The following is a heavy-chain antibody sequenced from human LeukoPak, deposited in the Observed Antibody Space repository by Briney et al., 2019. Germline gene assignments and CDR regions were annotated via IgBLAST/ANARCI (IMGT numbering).Heavy chain of an antibody. Sequence: SGTLSLTCAVSGGSISSSNWWSWIRQPPGKGLEWIGEINHSGSTNYNPSLKSRVTISVDTSKNQFSLKLSSVTAADTAVYYCARPRGGYCSSTSCPRGWFDPWGQGTLVTVSS. V-gene: IGHV4-4*02. D-gene: IGHD2-2*03. J-gene: IGHJ5*02. CDR1: GGSISSSNW. CDR2: INHSGST. CDR3: ARPRGGYCSSTSCPRGWFDP.